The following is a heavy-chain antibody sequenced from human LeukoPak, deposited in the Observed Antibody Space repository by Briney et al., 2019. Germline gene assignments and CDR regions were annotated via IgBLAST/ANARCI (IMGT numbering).Heavy chain of an antibody. J-gene: IGHJ3*02. D-gene: IGHD1-26*01. CDR1: GGSISSYY. V-gene: IGHV4-59*01. CDR3: ARAPIGGSYPYAAFDI. CDR2: IYYSGST. Sequence: PSETLSLTCTVSGGSISSYYWSWIRQPPGKGLEWIGYIYYSGSTNYNPSLKSRVTISVDTSKNQFSLKLSSVTAADTAVYYCARAPIGGSYPYAAFDIWGQGTMVTVSS.